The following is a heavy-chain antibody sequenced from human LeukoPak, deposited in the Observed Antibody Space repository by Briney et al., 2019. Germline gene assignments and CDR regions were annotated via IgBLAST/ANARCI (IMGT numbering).Heavy chain of an antibody. CDR1: GGSISSYY. CDR2: IYYSGGT. V-gene: IGHV4-59*08. D-gene: IGHD1-26*01. Sequence: SETLSLTCTVSGGSISSYYWSWIRQPPGKGLEWIGYIYYSGGTNYNPSLKRRVTISVDTSKNQFSLKLRSVTAADTAVYYCARHGGSSREYYFGYWGQGTLVTVSS. CDR3: ARHGGSSREYYFGY. J-gene: IGHJ4*02.